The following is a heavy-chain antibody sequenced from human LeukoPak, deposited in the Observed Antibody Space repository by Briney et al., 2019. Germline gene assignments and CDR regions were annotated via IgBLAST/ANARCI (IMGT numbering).Heavy chain of an antibody. D-gene: IGHD6-19*01. CDR1: GDSVSSGNYY. CDR2: MSPSGTT. J-gene: IGHJ4*02. CDR3: ARHVGSGWYFDY. V-gene: IGHV4-61*01. Sequence: PSGTLSLTCTVSGDSVSSGNYYLSWIRQPPGKGLDWITYMSPSGTTKYNPSLKSRVTTSVDTSRTQFSLRLSSVTAADTAVYYCARHVGSGWYFDYWGQGTLVTVSS.